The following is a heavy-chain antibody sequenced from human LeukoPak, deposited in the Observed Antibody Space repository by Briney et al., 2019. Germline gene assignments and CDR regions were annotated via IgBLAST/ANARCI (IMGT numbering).Heavy chain of an antibody. CDR1: GYSFTSYA. V-gene: IGHV1-3*01. J-gene: IGHJ3*02. CDR3: ARARGYCSSTSCGAFDI. Sequence: ASVKVSCKASGYSFTSYAMHWVRQAPGQRLEWMGWINAGNGDTKYSQKFQGRVTITRDTSASIAYMEVSSLRSEDTAVYYCARARGYCSSTSCGAFDIWGQGTMVTVSS. D-gene: IGHD2-2*01. CDR2: INAGNGDT.